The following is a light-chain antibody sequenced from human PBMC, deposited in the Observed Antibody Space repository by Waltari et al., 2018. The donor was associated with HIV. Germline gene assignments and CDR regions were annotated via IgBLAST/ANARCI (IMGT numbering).Light chain of an antibody. V-gene: IGKV1-5*03. CDR1: QSISSW. CDR3: QQHNSFPS. Sequence: DIKMPPSPSTLSASVGDSVTITCRASQSISSWLAWYQQKPGKAPQLLIYKESSLESGVPSRFSGSGSETEFTLTISRLQPDDFATYYCQQHNSFPSFGQGTKLEI. CDR2: KES. J-gene: IGKJ2*01.